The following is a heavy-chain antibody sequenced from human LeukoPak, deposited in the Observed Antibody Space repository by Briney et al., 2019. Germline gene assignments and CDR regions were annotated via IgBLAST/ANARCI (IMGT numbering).Heavy chain of an antibody. V-gene: IGHV3-30*18. CDR2: ISDDRSNK. CDR1: GFTFSSYD. Sequence: GGSLRLSCAASGFTFSSYDMHWVRQASGKGLEWVAVISDDRSNKYYADSVKGRFTISRDNSKNTLYLQMNSLRAEDTAVYFCAKSYYDFWSGYYQTFDYWGQGTLVTVSS. CDR3: AKSYYDFWSGYYQTFDY. D-gene: IGHD3-3*01. J-gene: IGHJ4*02.